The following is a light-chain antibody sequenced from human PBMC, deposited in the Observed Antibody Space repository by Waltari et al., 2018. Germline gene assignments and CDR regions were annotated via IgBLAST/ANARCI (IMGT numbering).Light chain of an antibody. CDR3: QQRNDWPLT. V-gene: IGKV3-11*01. CDR2: VAS. J-gene: IGKJ4*01. CDR1: ENACQY. Sequence: EIVLTHPPATLSLSPGEAAIPSCRALENACQYVAWHQQRPGQAPSLLISVASNRATGVPDRFYAFGSGTDFTLTISSLEPEDFAVYYCQQRNDWPLTFGGGTRVEIK.